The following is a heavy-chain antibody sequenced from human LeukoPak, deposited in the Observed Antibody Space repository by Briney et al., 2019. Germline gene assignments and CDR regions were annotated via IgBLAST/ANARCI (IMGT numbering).Heavy chain of an antibody. CDR3: ARSIPYGGYVSYFDY. CDR1: GYSFTTYW. J-gene: IGHJ4*02. V-gene: IGHV5-51*01. Sequence: GESLKISCKGSGYSFTTYWIGWVRQMPGKGLEWMGMIYPGDSDTRYSPSFQGQVTISADKSISTAYLQWSSLKASDTAMYYCARSIPYGGYVSYFDYWGQGTLVTVSS. D-gene: IGHD5-12*01. CDR2: IYPGDSDT.